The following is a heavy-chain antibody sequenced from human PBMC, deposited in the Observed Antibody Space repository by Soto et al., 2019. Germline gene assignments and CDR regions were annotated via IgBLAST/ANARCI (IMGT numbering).Heavy chain of an antibody. J-gene: IGHJ6*02. CDR3: AKNPYGDILTGSLIGGDYYYYYGMDV. CDR2: ISGSGGST. D-gene: IGHD3-9*01. Sequence: EVQLLESGGGLVQPGGSLRLSCAASGFTFSSYAMSWVRQAPGKGLEWVSAISGSGGSTYYADSVKGRFTISRDNSKNTLYLQMNSLRAEDTAVYYCAKNPYGDILTGSLIGGDYYYYYGMDVWGQGTTVTVSS. V-gene: IGHV3-23*01. CDR1: GFTFSSYA.